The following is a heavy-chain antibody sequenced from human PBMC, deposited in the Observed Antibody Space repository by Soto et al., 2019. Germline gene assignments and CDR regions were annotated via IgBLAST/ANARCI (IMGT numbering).Heavy chain of an antibody. J-gene: IGHJ4*02. CDR3: AKGSPKSNIAVVVAATSVTFDY. CDR2: ISGSGGST. CDR1: GFTFSSYA. Sequence: EVQLLESGGGLVQPGGSLRLSCAASGFTFSSYAMSWVRQAPGKGLEWVSAISGSGGSTYYADSVKGRFTISRDNSKNTLYLQMNSLRAEDTAVYYCAKGSPKSNIAVVVAATSVTFDYWGQGTLVTVSS. V-gene: IGHV3-23*01. D-gene: IGHD2-15*01.